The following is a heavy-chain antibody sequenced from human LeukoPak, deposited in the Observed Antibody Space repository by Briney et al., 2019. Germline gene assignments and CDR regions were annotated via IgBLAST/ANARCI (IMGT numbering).Heavy chain of an antibody. Sequence: AASVKVSCKASGFTLSSSAMQCVRQGRGQRLEWIGWIVVGSGNTDYAQRFQGRVIITRDVSTSTAYMELSSLRSEDTAVYYCAAPMPPQRDAFDIWGQGTMVTVAS. V-gene: IGHV1-58*02. CDR3: AAPMPPQRDAFDI. CDR1: GFTLSSSA. J-gene: IGHJ3*02. D-gene: IGHD2-2*01. CDR2: IVVGSGNT.